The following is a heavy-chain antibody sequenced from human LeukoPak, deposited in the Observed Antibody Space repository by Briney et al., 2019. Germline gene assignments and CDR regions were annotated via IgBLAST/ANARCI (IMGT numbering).Heavy chain of an antibody. J-gene: IGHJ3*01. CDR3: AGTFIAVAGYDAFDV. CDR1: GYSFTSYW. Sequence: GESLKISCKGSGYSFTSYWIAWVRQMPGKGLEWMGIIYPGDSDTRYSPSFQGQVTISVDKSISTAYPQWSSLKASDTAMYYCAGTFIAVAGYDAFDVWGQGTMVTVSS. CDR2: IYPGDSDT. V-gene: IGHV5-51*01. D-gene: IGHD6-19*01.